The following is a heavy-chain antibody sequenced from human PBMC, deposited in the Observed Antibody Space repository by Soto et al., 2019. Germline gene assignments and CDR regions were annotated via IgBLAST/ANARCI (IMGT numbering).Heavy chain of an antibody. V-gene: IGHV1-2*02. CDR2: INPNSGVT. D-gene: IGHD6-19*01. Sequence: QVQLVQSGAEVEKPGASVKVSCKASGYTFSAYYVHWVRQAPGQGLEWMGWINPNSGVTNFAHKFQGRVTMTRDTSISTACMELSRLRSDDTAVYYCARGGAVAGTEWGQGTLVTVSS. CDR1: GYTFSAYY. J-gene: IGHJ4*02. CDR3: ARGGAVAGTE.